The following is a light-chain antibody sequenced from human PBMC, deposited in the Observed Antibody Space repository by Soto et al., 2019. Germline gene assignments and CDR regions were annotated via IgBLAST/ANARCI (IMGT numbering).Light chain of an antibody. CDR3: SSYTSSSTVV. CDR1: SSDVVSYNR. Sequence: QSALTQPPSVSGSPGQSVTISCTGTSSDVVSYNRVSWYQQPPGTAPKLMIHEVSNRPSGVPDRFSGSKSGNTASLTISGLQAEDEADYYCSSYTSSSTVVFGGGTKLTVL. J-gene: IGLJ2*01. V-gene: IGLV2-18*02. CDR2: EVS.